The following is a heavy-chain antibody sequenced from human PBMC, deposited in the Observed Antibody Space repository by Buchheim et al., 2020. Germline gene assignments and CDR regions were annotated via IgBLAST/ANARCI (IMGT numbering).Heavy chain of an antibody. CDR1: GFTFSSYA. CDR3: ARRMTFGATPGLDP. Sequence: EVQVVESGGGLVQPGGSLRLSCAASGFTFSSYAMTWVRQAPGKGLEWVSTIFNTAGGTYFADSVKGRFTISRDNFHNMVYLQMNTLGAEDTALYYCARRMTFGATPGLDPWGQGTL. V-gene: IGHV3-23*04. D-gene: IGHD3/OR15-3a*01. CDR2: IFNTAGGT. J-gene: IGHJ5*02.